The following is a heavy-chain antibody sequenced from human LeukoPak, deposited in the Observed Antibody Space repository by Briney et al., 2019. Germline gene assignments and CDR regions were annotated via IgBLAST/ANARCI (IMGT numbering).Heavy chain of an antibody. V-gene: IGHV4-39*02. J-gene: IGHJ5*02. D-gene: IGHD5-18*01. Sequence: PSETLSLTCTVSGGSVSSSNYYWGWIRQPPGKGLEWLGSIYYSGSTYYNPSLKSRVTISVDTSKNYFPLKQSSVTAADTAVYYCARYSYGGEDWFDPWGQGTLVTVSS. CDR3: ARYSYGGEDWFDP. CDR2: IYYSGST. CDR1: GGSVSSSNYY.